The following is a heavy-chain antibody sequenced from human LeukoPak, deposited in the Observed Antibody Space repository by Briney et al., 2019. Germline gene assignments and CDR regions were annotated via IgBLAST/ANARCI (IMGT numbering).Heavy chain of an antibody. Sequence: GGSLRLSCAASGFTFSSYAMSWVRQAPGRGLEWVSTTSGTGSNTYYADSVKGRFTISRDNSKNTLYLQMNSLRAEDTAIFYCAKDGSYGFFDYWGQGTLVTVSS. CDR2: TSGTGSNT. V-gene: IGHV3-23*01. CDR1: GFTFSSYA. CDR3: AKDGSYGFFDY. D-gene: IGHD5-18*01. J-gene: IGHJ4*02.